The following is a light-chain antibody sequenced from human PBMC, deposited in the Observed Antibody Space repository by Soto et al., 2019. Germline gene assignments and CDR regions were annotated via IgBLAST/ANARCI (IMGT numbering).Light chain of an antibody. CDR2: EGS. V-gene: IGLV2-23*01. CDR1: SSDVGSNNL. CDR3: CSYARSDSWV. Sequence: QSALTQPASVSGSPGQSITISCTGTSSDVGSNNLVSWYQQHPGKAPKLMIYEGSKRPSGVSNRFSGSKSANTASLTISGLQAEDEADYYCCSYARSDSWVFGGGTKVTVL. J-gene: IGLJ3*02.